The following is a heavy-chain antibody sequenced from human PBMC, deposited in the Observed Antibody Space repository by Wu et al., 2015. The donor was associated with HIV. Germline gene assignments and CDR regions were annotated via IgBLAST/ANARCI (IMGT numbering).Heavy chain of an antibody. V-gene: IGHV1-2*02. Sequence: QVQLVQSGAEVKKPGASVKVSCKASGYTFTGYYMHWVRQAPGQGLEWMGWINPNSGGTNYAQKFQGRVTMTRDTSISTAYMELSRLRSDDTAVYYCARDLRDYGDPTNYYYYMDVWGKGTTVTVSS. CDR2: INPNSGGT. D-gene: IGHD4-17*01. J-gene: IGHJ6*03. CDR1: GYTFTGYY. CDR3: ARDLRDYGDPTNYYYYMDV.